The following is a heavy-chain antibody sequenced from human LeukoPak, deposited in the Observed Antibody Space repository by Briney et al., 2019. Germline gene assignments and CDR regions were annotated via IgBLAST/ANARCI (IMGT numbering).Heavy chain of an antibody. CDR3: AREGGGRIAAAGTLWEVLFDI. CDR1: GGSISSSSYY. J-gene: IGHJ3*02. D-gene: IGHD6-13*01. CDR2: IYYSGST. Sequence: PSETLSLTCTVSGGSISSSSYYWGWIRQPPGKGLEWIGYIYYSGSTNYNPPLKSRVTISVDTSKNQLSLKLSSVTAADTAVYYCAREGGGRIAAAGTLWEVLFDIWGQGTMVTVSS. V-gene: IGHV4-61*05.